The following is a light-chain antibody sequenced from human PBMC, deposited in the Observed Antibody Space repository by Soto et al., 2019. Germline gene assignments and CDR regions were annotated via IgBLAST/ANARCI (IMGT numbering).Light chain of an antibody. CDR2: VNN. Sequence: QPVLTQPPSVSGAPGQRVTISCTGSSSNIGAGYDVHWYQQLPGTAPKLLIYVNNNRPSGVPDRFSGSKSGTSASLAITGLQAEDEADYYCQSCDSSLSVVFGGGTKLTVL. CDR3: QSCDSSLSVV. V-gene: IGLV1-40*01. CDR1: SSNIGAGYD. J-gene: IGLJ2*01.